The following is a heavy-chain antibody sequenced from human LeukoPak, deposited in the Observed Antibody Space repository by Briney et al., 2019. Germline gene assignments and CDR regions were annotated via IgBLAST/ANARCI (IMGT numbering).Heavy chain of an antibody. CDR3: ASGSIAAAGTGDY. CDR1: GGSFSGYY. J-gene: IGHJ4*02. Sequence: SETLSLTCAVYGGSFSGYYWSWIRQPPGKGLEWIGEINHSGSTNYNPSLKSRVTISVDTSKNQFSLKLSSVTAADTAVYYCASGSIAAAGTGDYWGQGTLVIVSS. V-gene: IGHV4-34*01. CDR2: INHSGST. D-gene: IGHD6-13*01.